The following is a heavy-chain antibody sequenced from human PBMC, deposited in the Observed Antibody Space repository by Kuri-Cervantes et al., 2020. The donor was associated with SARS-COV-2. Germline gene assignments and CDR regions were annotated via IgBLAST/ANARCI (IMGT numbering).Heavy chain of an antibody. D-gene: IGHD6-13*01. CDR2: ISWNSGST. CDR3: ATGWVGAAGTWYYGMDV. V-gene: IGHV3-23*01. CDR1: GFTFDDYA. J-gene: IGHJ6*02. Sequence: GGSLRLSCAASGFTFDDYAMHWVRQAPGKGLEWVSGISWNSGSTYYADSVKGRFTISRDNSKNTLYLQMNSLRAEDTAVYYCATGWVGAAGTWYYGMDVWGQGTTVTVSS.